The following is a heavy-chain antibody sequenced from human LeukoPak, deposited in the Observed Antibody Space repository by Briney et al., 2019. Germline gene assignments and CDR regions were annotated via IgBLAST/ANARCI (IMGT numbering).Heavy chain of an antibody. CDR1: GYTFTGYY. J-gene: IGHJ4*02. CDR2: ISAYNGNT. D-gene: IGHD5-12*01. Sequence: ASVKVSCKASGYTFTGYYMHWVRQAPGQGLEWMGWISAYNGNTDYAQKLQGRVTMTTDTSTSTAYMELRSLRSDDTAVYYCARAFNGYDQGYWGQGTLVTVSS. V-gene: IGHV1-18*04. CDR3: ARAFNGYDQGY.